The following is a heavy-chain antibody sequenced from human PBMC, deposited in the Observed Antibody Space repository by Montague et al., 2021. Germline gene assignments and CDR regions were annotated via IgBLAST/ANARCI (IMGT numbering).Heavy chain of an antibody. CDR1: GGSFSTYF. Sequence: SETLSLTCAVSGGSFSTYFWDWIRLPPGKGLEWIGEIHHSGITHSNPYLNSRLTISLDTSKNQFSLKLNSVTAADTAVYFCARRSRLKRAVDYWGQGTLVTVSS. CDR2: IHHSGIT. J-gene: IGHJ4*02. CDR3: ARRSRLKRAVDY. V-gene: IGHV4-34*01.